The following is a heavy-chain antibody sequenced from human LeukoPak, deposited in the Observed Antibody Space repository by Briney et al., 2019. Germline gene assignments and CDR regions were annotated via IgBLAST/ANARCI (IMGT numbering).Heavy chain of an antibody. CDR2: ISAYNGNT. CDR3: ARDSVVRGVITKGTFDY. CDR1: GYTFTSYG. Sequence: ASVKVSCKASGYTFTSYGISWVRQAPGQGLEWMGWISAYNGNTNYAQKLQGRVTMTTDTSTSTAYMELRSLRSDDTAVYYCARDSVVRGVITKGTFDYWGQGTLVTVSS. V-gene: IGHV1-18*01. D-gene: IGHD3-10*01. J-gene: IGHJ4*02.